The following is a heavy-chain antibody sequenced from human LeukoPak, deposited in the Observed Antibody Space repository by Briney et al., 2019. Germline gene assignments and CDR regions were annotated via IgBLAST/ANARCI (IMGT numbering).Heavy chain of an antibody. Sequence: GGSLGLSCATSGFIFSTYWMTWVRQAPGKGLEWVANIKQDGSETYYVDSVTGRFTISSDNTKKSLYLQMDSLRAEDTAFYCTSVIWNSGWQHYWGQGTLVTVSS. V-gene: IGHV3-7*01. J-gene: IGHJ4*02. CDR1: GFIFSTYW. CDR3: TSVIWNSGWQHY. D-gene: IGHD6-19*01. CDR2: IKQDGSET.